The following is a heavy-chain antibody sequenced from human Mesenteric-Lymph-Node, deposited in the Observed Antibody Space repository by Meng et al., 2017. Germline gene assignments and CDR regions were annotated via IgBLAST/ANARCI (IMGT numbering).Heavy chain of an antibody. D-gene: IGHD4-17*01. J-gene: IGHJ5*02. Sequence: DTGHALVQSSQTLSLTSHVSGGANSSCGYYLSWRRHPPGKGLEWIGYIYYSGSTYSNASLKSRVTISIDRSKNQFSLKLSSVTAADTAVYYCARDRKHYGERGWFDPWGQGTLVTVSS. CDR3: ARDRKHYGERGWFDP. CDR1: GGANSSCGYY. V-gene: IGHV4-30-4*01. CDR2: IYYSGST.